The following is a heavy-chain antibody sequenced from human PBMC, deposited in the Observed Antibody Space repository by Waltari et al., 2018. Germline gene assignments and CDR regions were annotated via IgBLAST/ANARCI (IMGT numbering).Heavy chain of an antibody. CDR2: FKSDGSST. V-gene: IGHV3-74*01. D-gene: IGHD2-2*01. J-gene: IGHJ3*02. CDR3: ARGGQVLNWPFDM. CDR1: GFIFSDYW. Sequence: EVQLVESGGGLVQPGGSLRLSCAASGFIFSDYWMHWVRHAPGQGRMWVSRFKSDGSSTAYADFVKGRFTVSRETARNTLYLQMNSLSAEDTAVYYCARGGQVLNWPFDMWGQGTVVTVSS.